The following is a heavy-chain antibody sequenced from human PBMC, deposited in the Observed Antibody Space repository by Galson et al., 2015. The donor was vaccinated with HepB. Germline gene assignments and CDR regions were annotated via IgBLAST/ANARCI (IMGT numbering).Heavy chain of an antibody. Sequence: SLRLSCAASGFTFSSYSMSWVRQAPGKGLEWVATVSGSGATTHYADPVKGRFTISRDNSKKTLYLQINSLRADDTAVYYCAKDGQWSSNLSYFDYWGQGTLVTVS. CDR3: AKDGQWSSNLSYFDY. D-gene: IGHD6-13*01. V-gene: IGHV3-23*01. CDR1: GFTFSSYS. CDR2: VSGSGATT. J-gene: IGHJ4*02.